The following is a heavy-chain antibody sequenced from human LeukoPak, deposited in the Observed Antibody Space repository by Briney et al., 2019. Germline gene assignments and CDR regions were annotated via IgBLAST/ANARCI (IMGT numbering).Heavy chain of an antibody. CDR3: AKVADYYDSSGYYY. CDR2: ISGSGGST. J-gene: IGHJ4*02. CDR1: GFTFSSYA. D-gene: IGHD3-22*01. Sequence: GGSLRLSCAASGFTFSSYAMSWVRQAPGKGLEWVSAISGSGGSTYYADSVKGRFTISRDNSKNTLYLQMNSQRAEDTAVYYCAKVADYYDSSGYYYWGQGTLVTVSS. V-gene: IGHV3-23*01.